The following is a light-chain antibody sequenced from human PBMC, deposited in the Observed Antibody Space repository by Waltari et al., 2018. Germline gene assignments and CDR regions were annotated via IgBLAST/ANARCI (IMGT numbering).Light chain of an antibody. V-gene: IGKV3-20*01. CDR3: QQYGSSGMYT. CDR2: GAA. CDR1: QRLTKRY. J-gene: IGKJ2*01. Sequence: VLTQSPGTLPLSPGERATLPCRASQRLTKRYLAWYHQKPGQAPRLLIDGAASRAAAIPDRCIGSGAGADFALTSSRREPDDCAVDYCQQYGSSGMYTFGQGTKVEIK.